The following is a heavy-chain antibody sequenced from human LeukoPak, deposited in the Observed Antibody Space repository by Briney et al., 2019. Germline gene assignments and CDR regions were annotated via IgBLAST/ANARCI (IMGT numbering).Heavy chain of an antibody. CDR3: ARGITSLSGHYYYYGMDV. D-gene: IGHD3-10*01. CDR1: GGTFSSYA. J-gene: IGHJ6*02. Sequence: SVKVSCKASGGTFSSYAISWVGQAPGQGGEWMGGIITIFGIANYAQKVQGRGTITAGKDTSTAYMELSRRRAGDGAVYYCARGITSLSGHYYYYGMDVWGQGTTVTVSS. CDR2: IITIFGIA. V-gene: IGHV1-69*17.